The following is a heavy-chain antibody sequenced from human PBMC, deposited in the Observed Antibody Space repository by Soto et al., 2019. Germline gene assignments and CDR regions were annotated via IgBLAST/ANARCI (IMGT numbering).Heavy chain of an antibody. D-gene: IGHD4-17*01. V-gene: IGHV4-4*02. CDR3: ASTLGDPDYGDFDY. CDR1: GGSISSSNW. CDR2: IYHSGST. J-gene: IGHJ4*02. Sequence: QVRLQESGPGLVKPSGTLSLTCAVSGGSISSSNWWSWVRQPPGKGLEWFGEIYHSGSTNYNPSLKSRVTISVDKSKNQFSLKLSSVTAADTAVYYCASTLGDPDYGDFDYWGQGTLVTVSS.